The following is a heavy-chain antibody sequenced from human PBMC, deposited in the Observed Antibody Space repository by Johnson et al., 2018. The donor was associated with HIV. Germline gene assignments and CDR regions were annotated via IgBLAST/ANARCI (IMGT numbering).Heavy chain of an antibody. Sequence: QVQLVESGGGVVQPGRSLRLSCAASGFTFSSYGMHWVRQAPGKGLEWVAFIRYDGSNKNYADSVKGRGTVSRDSSKNTPYLQMNSLRVEDTAVDSCAKEDCTGVGCSDDGVDIWGLDNGHSLF. V-gene: IGHV3-30*02. CDR3: AKEDCTGVGCSDDGVDI. CDR2: IRYDGSNK. CDR1: GFTFSSYG. J-gene: IGHJ3*02. D-gene: IGHD2-8*02.